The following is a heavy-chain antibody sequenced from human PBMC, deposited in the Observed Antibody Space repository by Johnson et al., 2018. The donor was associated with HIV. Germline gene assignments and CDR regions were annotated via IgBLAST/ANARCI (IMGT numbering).Heavy chain of an antibody. CDR1: GFTFSSYT. CDR3: ARDSGGGSYYVGDAFDI. CDR2: MSYDGSNK. J-gene: IGHJ3*02. Sequence: QVQLVESGGGVVQPGRSLRLSCAASGFTFSSYTMQWVRQAPGKGLEWVAVMSYDGSNKYYADSVKGRFTISRDNSKNTLYLQMNSLRAEDTAVYYCARDSGGGSYYVGDAFDIWGQGTMVTVSS. D-gene: IGHD1-26*01. V-gene: IGHV3-30*04.